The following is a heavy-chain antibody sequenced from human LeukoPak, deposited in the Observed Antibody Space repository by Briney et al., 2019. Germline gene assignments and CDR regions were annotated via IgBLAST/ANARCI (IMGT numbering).Heavy chain of an antibody. D-gene: IGHD5-12*01. CDR3: ARDIDSGYDSLWNWFDP. V-gene: IGHV1-18*04. Sequence: ASVKVSCKASGYTFTSYGISWVRQAPGQGREWMGWISAYNGNTNYAQKFQGRVTMTTDTSTSTAYMELRSLRSDDTAVYYCARDIDSGYDSLWNWFDPWGQGTRVAVSS. CDR1: GYTFTSYG. J-gene: IGHJ5*02. CDR2: ISAYNGNT.